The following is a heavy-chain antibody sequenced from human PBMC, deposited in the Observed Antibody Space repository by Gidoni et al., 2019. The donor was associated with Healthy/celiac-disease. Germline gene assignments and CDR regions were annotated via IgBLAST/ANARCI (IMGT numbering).Heavy chain of an antibody. Sequence: QVQLQQWGAGLLKPSETRSLTCAVDGGSVSGYYWSWIRQPPGKGLEWIGEINHSGSTNYNPSLKSRVTISVDTSTNQFSLTLSSVTAADTAVYYCARGRLGYSSGRAFGYWGQGTLVTVSS. J-gene: IGHJ4*02. D-gene: IGHD6-19*01. CDR3: ARGRLGYSSGRAFGY. V-gene: IGHV4-34*01. CDR2: INHSGST. CDR1: GGSVSGYY.